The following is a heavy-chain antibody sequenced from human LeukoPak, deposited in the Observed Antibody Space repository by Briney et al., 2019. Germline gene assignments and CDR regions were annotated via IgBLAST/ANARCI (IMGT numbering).Heavy chain of an antibody. V-gene: IGHV5-10-1*01. D-gene: IGHD3-3*01. J-gene: IGHJ4*02. CDR1: GYTSTSYW. CDR2: IDPSDSYT. CDR3: ARHSHYDFWSGYLDY. Sequence: KGGESLKISCKGSGYTSTSYWISWVRQMPGKGLEWMGKIDPSDSYTSYSPSFQGHVTISADKSISAAFLQWSSLKASDTAMYYCARHSHYDFWSGYLDYWGQGTLVTVSS.